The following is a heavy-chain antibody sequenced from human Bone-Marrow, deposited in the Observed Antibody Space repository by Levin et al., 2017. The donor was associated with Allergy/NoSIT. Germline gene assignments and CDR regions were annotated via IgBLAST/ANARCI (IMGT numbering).Heavy chain of an antibody. CDR3: AKDRGWYGDAFDI. CDR2: LSGSGGNT. J-gene: IGHJ3*02. V-gene: IGHV3-23*01. Sequence: SCAASGFTFSRYGMSWVRQAPGRGLEWVSALSGSGGNTYYADSVKGRFTIPRDNSKNTSFLQMNSLRVEDAAVYDCAKDRGWYGDAFDIWAKGQWSPSL. CDR1: GFTFSRYG. D-gene: IGHD6-19*01.